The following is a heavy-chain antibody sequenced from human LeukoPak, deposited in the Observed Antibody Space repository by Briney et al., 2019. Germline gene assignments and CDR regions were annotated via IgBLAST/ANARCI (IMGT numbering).Heavy chain of an antibody. CDR2: INPNSGGT. J-gene: IGHJ3*02. CDR3: AREFRRYCSGGNCYSPLEYAFDI. D-gene: IGHD2-15*01. V-gene: IGHV1-2*02. CDR1: GYTFTGYY. Sequence: ASEKVSCKASGYTFTGYYMHWVRQAPGQGLEWMGWINPNSGGTNYAQRFQGRVTMTRDTSISTAYMELSRLRSDDTAVYYCAREFRRYCSGGNCYSPLEYAFDIWGQGTMVTVSS.